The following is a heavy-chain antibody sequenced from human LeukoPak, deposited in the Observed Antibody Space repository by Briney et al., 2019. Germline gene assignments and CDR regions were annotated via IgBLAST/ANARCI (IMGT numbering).Heavy chain of an antibody. CDR1: GGSISSGDYY. CDR3: ARFLKRRRYCSSTSCLPYFDY. V-gene: IGHV4-30-4*08. J-gene: IGHJ4*02. Sequence: TLSLTCTVSGGSISSGDYYWSWFGNPPGKGLGWLGSSYSSGSTYYNPSLKSRVTISVDTSKNQFSLKLSSVTAADTAVYYCARFLKRRRYCSSTSCLPYFDYWGQGTLVTVSS. CDR2: SYSSGST. D-gene: IGHD2-2*01.